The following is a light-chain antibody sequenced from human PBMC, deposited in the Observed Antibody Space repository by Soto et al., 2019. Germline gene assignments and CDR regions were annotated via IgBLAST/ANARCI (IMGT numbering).Light chain of an antibody. J-gene: IGKJ1*01. V-gene: IGKV3-20*01. Sequence: EIVLTQSPGTLSLSPGERATLSCRASQSVSSGYLAWYQQKPGQPPRLVMYATSSRATRIPARFSGSGSGTDFTLTISRLEPEDFAVYYCQQYGSSSWTFGQGTKVDIK. CDR1: QSVSSGY. CDR2: ATS. CDR3: QQYGSSSWT.